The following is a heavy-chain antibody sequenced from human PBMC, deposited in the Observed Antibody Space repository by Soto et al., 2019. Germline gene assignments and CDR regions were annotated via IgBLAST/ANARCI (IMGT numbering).Heavy chain of an antibody. CDR2: INHSGST. V-gene: IGHV4-34*01. CDR1: GGSFSGYY. Sequence: TLSLTCAVYGGSFSGYYWSWIRQPPGKGLEWIGEINHSGSTNYNPSLKSRVTISVDTSKNQFSLKLSSVTAADTAVYYCARDITGTTYWFDPWGQGTLVTVSS. D-gene: IGHD1-7*01. CDR3: ARDITGTTYWFDP. J-gene: IGHJ5*02.